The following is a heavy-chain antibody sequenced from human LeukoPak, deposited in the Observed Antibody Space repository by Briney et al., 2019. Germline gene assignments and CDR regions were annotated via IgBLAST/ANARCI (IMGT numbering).Heavy chain of an antibody. D-gene: IGHD6-19*01. V-gene: IGHV3-49*04. CDR1: GFTFGDYA. CDR3: TRISVAGTGDAFDI. CDR2: IRRQAYGGTT. J-gene: IGHJ3*02. Sequence: PGGSLRLSCTASGFTFGDYAMSWVRQAPGKGLEWVGFIRRQAYGGTTEYAASVKGRFTISRDDSKSIAYLQVNSLKTEDTAVYYCTRISVAGTGDAFDIWGQGQWSPSLQ.